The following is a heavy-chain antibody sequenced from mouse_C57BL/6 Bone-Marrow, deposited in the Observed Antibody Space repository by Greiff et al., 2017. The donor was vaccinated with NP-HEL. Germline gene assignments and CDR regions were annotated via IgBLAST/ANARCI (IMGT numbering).Heavy chain of an antibody. Sequence: QVQLQQSGAELARPGASVKLSCKASGYTFTSYGISWVKQRTGQGLEWIGEIYPRSGNTYYNEKFKGKATLTADKSSSTAYMELRSLKSEDSAVYFCARRSLIYDGYYVGFAYWGQGTLVTVSA. J-gene: IGHJ3*01. CDR1: GYTFTSYG. CDR3: ARRSLIYDGYYVGFAY. V-gene: IGHV1-81*01. CDR2: IYPRSGNT. D-gene: IGHD2-3*01.